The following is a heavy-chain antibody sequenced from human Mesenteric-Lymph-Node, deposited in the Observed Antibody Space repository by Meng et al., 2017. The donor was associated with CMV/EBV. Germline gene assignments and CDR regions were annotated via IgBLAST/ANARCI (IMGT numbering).Heavy chain of an antibody. V-gene: IGHV1-46*04. Sequence: ASVKVSCKASGYAFSSYYMHWVRQAPGQGLEWMGIINAGGGRTSYAEKLQGRVTMTRDTSTSTVYMELNSLTSEDTAVYYCARDRDFWSDYQAYYHAMDVWGPGTTVTVSS. CDR3: ARDRDFWSDYQAYYHAMDV. J-gene: IGHJ6*02. CDR2: INAGGGRT. D-gene: IGHD3-3*01. CDR1: GYAFSSYY.